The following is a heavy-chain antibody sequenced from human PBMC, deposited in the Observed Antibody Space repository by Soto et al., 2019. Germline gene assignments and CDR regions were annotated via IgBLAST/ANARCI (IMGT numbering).Heavy chain of an antibody. V-gene: IGHV4-59*08. D-gene: IGHD4-17*01. CDR2: IYYRGST. CDR1: GGSISSYC. Sequence: SETLSLTCTVSGGSISSYCLSWIRQPPGKGLEWIGYIYYRGSTNYNPSLKSRVTISVDTSKNQFSLKLSSVTAADTAVYYCARVYGDYVAVDYWGQGTLVTVSS. CDR3: ARVYGDYVAVDY. J-gene: IGHJ4*02.